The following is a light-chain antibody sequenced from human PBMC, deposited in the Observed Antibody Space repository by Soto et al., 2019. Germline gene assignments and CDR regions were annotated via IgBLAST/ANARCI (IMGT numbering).Light chain of an antibody. CDR1: QGISSY. CDR3: QHLNSYPYT. J-gene: IGKJ2*01. V-gene: IGKV1-9*01. CDR2: AAS. Sequence: DIQLSQSPSFLSASVGDRVTITCRASQGISSYLAWYQQKPGKAPKLLIYAASTLQSGVPSRFSGSGSGTEFNLTISSLQPEDFATYYCQHLNSYPYTFGQGTKLEIK.